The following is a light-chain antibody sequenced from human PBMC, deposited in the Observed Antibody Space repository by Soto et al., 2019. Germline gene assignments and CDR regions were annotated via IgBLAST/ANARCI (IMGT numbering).Light chain of an antibody. Sequence: QSVLTQPPSVSGAPGQRVTISCTRSSSNIGAGYDVHWYQQLPGTAPKLLIYGNSNRPSGVPDRFSGSKSGTSASLAITGLQAEDEADYYCQSYDSSLSGWVFGGGTKLTAL. J-gene: IGLJ3*02. V-gene: IGLV1-40*01. CDR1: SSNIGAGYD. CDR3: QSYDSSLSGWV. CDR2: GNS.